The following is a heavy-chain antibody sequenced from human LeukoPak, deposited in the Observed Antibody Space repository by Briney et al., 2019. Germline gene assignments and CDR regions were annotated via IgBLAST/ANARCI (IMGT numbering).Heavy chain of an antibody. CDR2: ISAYNGKT. V-gene: IGHV1-18*01. D-gene: IGHD3-22*01. CDR3: ARDRGYYDSSGYYYFDY. Sequence: ASVKVSCKASGYTLTSYRISWVRQAPGQGLEWMGWISAYNGKTNYAQKLQGRVTMTTDTSTSTAYMELRSLRSDDTAVYYCARDRGYYDSSGYYYFDYWGQGTLVTVSS. CDR1: GYTLTSYR. J-gene: IGHJ4*02.